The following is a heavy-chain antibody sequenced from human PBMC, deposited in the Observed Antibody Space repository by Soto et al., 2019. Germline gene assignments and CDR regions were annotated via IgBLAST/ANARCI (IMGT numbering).Heavy chain of an antibody. D-gene: IGHD3-10*01. CDR1: GGSISSGGYY. CDR3: ARSVTP. Sequence: QVQLQESGPGLVKPSQTLSLTCTVSGGSISSGGYYWSWIRQHPGKGLEWIGYIYYSGSTYYNPXPXSXXTISVDTSKTQFSLKLRSVTAADTAVYYCARSVTPWGQGTLVTVSS. CDR2: IYYSGST. V-gene: IGHV4-31*01. J-gene: IGHJ5*02.